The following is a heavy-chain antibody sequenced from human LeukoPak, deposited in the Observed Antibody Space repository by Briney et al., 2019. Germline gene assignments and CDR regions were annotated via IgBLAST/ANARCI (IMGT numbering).Heavy chain of an antibody. V-gene: IGHV2-70*11. CDR2: IDWDDDK. Sequence: SGPTLVNPTQTLTLTCTFSGFSLSTSGVGVGWIRQPPGKALEWLARIDWDDDKYFSTSLKTRLSISKDTSKNQVVLTLTNMDPVGTATYYCARMKLLWSGELSNMYYFDSWGQGILVTVSS. J-gene: IGHJ4*02. D-gene: IGHD3-10*01. CDR3: ARMKLLWSGELSNMYYFDS. CDR1: GFSLSTSGVG.